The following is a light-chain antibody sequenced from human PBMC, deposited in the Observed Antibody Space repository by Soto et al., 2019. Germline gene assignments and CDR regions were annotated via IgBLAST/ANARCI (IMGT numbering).Light chain of an antibody. V-gene: IGLV1-44*01. Sequence: QSVLTQPPSASGTPGQRVTISCSASSSNIGSNTVNWYQHLPGTAPKLLIYSNNQRPSGVPDRFSGSKSGTSASLAISGLQSEDEADYYCAAWDDSLNVYVFGSGTKLTVL. CDR1: SSNIGSNT. CDR3: AAWDDSLNVYV. J-gene: IGLJ1*01. CDR2: SNN.